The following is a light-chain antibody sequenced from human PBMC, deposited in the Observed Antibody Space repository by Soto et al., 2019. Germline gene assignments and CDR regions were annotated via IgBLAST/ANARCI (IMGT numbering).Light chain of an antibody. Sequence: ILMTQSPATLSVSPGERATLSCRASQSVSNNLAWYQQKPGQAPRLLIYEASTRANGIPARFSGSGSGTEFTLTISGLQSEDFAVYYCQQYNNWPPWTFGQGTKVEIK. V-gene: IGKV3-15*01. J-gene: IGKJ1*01. CDR2: EAS. CDR3: QQYNNWPPWT. CDR1: QSVSNN.